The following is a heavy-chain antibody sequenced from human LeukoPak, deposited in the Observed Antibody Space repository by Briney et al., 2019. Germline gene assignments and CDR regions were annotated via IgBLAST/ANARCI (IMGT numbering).Heavy chain of an antibody. Sequence: GGSLRLSCAASGFTFSYYSLNWVRQAPGKGLEWVSYISSSSSTIYYADSVKGRFTISRDNAMNSLFLQMNSLRDEDTAVYYCARDLSYHGSGSYDCWGQGTLVTVSS. V-gene: IGHV3-48*02. J-gene: IGHJ4*02. CDR2: ISSSSSTI. D-gene: IGHD3-10*01. CDR3: ARDLSYHGSGSYDC. CDR1: GFTFSYYS.